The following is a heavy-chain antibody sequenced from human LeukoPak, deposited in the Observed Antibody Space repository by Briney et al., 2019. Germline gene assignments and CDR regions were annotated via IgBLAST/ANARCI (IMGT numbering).Heavy chain of an antibody. Sequence: SVKVSCKASGGTFSSYAISWVRQAPGQGLEWMGGIIPIFGTANYAQKFQGRVTITTDESTSTAYMELSSLRSEDTAVYYCAGGVLLWFGDYYYYYMDVWGKGTTVTVSS. J-gene: IGHJ6*03. CDR1: GGTFSSYA. V-gene: IGHV1-69*05. CDR2: IIPIFGTA. CDR3: AGGVLLWFGDYYYYYMDV. D-gene: IGHD3-10*01.